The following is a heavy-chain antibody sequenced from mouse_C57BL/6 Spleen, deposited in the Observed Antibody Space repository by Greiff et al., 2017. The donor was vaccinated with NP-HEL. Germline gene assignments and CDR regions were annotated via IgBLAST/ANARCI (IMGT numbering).Heavy chain of an antibody. D-gene: IGHD1-1*01. CDR1: GFNIKDYY. J-gene: IGHJ4*01. V-gene: IGHV14-2*01. CDR3: ARNYGSSCYAMDY. Sequence: EVHLVESGAELVKPGASVKLSCTASGFNIKDYYMHWVKQRTEQGLEWIGRIDPEDGETKYAPKFQGKATITANTSSNTAYLQLSSLTSEDTAVYYCARNYGSSCYAMDYWGQGTSVTVSS. CDR2: IDPEDGET.